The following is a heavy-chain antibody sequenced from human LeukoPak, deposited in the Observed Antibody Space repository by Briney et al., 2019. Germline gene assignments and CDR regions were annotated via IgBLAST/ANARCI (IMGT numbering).Heavy chain of an antibody. J-gene: IGHJ1*01. Sequence: PGGSLRLSCAASGFTFSSYAMHWVRQAPGKGLEWVALISYDGSNKYFADSVKGRFTISRDNAKNSLYLQMNSLRADDTAIYYCARESRSVVTRYFQHWGQGTLVTVSS. V-gene: IGHV3-30*04. D-gene: IGHD4-23*01. CDR3: ARESRSVVTRYFQH. CDR1: GFTFSSYA. CDR2: ISYDGSNK.